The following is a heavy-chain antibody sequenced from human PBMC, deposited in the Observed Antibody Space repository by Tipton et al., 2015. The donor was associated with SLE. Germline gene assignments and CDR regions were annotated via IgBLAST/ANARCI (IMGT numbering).Heavy chain of an antibody. V-gene: IGHV3-21*01. CDR3: ARDYCGGDCYPYYLDY. CDR1: GLTFSDYS. D-gene: IGHD2-21*02. Sequence: SLRLSCAASGLTFSDYSMNWVRQAPGKGLQWVSSISGGGNYISYADSVKGRFTISRDNAKNSLYLQMNSLRADDTAVYYCARDYCGGDCYPYYLDYWGQGMLVTVSS. CDR2: ISGGGNYI. J-gene: IGHJ4*02.